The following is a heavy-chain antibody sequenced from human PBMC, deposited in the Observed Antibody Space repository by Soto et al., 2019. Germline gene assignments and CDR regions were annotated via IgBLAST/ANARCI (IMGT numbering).Heavy chain of an antibody. V-gene: IGHV1-18*01. J-gene: IGHJ4*02. CDR3: ARESWFGEYYFAY. Sequence: QVQLVQSGAEVKKPGASVKVSCKASGYTFTSYGISWVRQAPGQGLEWMGWISAYNGNTNYAQELQGRATMTTDTSPSRAYRELRSLRSDDTAVYYCARESWFGEYYFAYWGQGTLVTVSS. CDR2: ISAYNGNT. D-gene: IGHD3-10*01. CDR1: GYTFTSYG.